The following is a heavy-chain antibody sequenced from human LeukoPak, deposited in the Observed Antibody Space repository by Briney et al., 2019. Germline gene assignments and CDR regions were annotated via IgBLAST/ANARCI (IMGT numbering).Heavy chain of an antibody. Sequence: PGGSLRLSCAASGFTFSSYSMNWVRQAPGKGLEYVSSISYNGGSTYYANSVKGRFTISRDNSKNTLYLQMGSLRAEGMAVYYCARLAGGSYSDYWGQGTLVTVSS. D-gene: IGHD1-26*01. CDR3: ARLAGGSYSDY. CDR2: ISYNGGST. V-gene: IGHV3-64*01. CDR1: GFTFSSYS. J-gene: IGHJ4*02.